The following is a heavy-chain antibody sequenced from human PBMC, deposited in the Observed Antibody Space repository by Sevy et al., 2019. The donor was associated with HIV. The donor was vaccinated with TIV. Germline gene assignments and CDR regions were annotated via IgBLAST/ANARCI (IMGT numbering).Heavy chain of an antibody. CDR2: IGAYNRNR. Sequence: ASVKVSCKASGYTFASEGISWVRQAPGQGLEWMGWIGAYNRNRNSAQKFQTRVTLTIDRSTRTDLMELRGLRSDDTAMYYCARVPTYYYGSATYFESWGQGTLVTVSS. V-gene: IGHV1-18*01. CDR1: GYTFASEG. D-gene: IGHD3-10*01. J-gene: IGHJ4*02. CDR3: ARVPTYYYGSATYFES.